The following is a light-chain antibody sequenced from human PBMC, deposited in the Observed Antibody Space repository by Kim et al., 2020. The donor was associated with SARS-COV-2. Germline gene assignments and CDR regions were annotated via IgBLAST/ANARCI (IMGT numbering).Light chain of an antibody. J-gene: IGKJ2*01. CDR1: QSIGNY. CDR3: QQTYSTPYI. Sequence: EIHMTQSPSSLSASVGDRVSITCRASQSIGNYLNWYQQQPGKAPKLLIYLASSLQTGLPSRFSGSGSGTHFTLTISSLQPEDFATYHCQQTYSTPYIFGQGTKLEI. CDR2: LAS. V-gene: IGKV1-39*01.